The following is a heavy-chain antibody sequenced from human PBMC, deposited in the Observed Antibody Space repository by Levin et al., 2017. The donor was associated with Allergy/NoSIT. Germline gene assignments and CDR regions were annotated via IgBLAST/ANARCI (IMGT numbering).Heavy chain of an antibody. CDR3: AREMYIVVVPAAIPGMGYDYGMDG. CDR1: GYTFTSYY. J-gene: IGHJ6*02. D-gene: IGHD2-2*01. CDR2: INPSGGST. Sequence: ASVKVSCKASGYTFTSYYMHWVRQAPGQGLEWMGIINPSGGSTSYAQKFQGRVTMTRDTSTSTVYMELSSLRSEDTAVYYCAREMYIVVVPAAIPGMGYDYGMDGWGQGTTVTVSS. V-gene: IGHV1-46*01.